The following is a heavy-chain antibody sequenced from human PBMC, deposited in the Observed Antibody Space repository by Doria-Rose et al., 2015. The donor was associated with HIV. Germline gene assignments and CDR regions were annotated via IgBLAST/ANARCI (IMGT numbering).Heavy chain of an antibody. Sequence: QITLKESGPVLVKPTETLTLICTVSGVSLSSPGMGVSWIRQPPGKALEWLANFYSDDERSYKSSLKSRLTISRGTSKSQVVLTMTDMDPVDTATYYCARIKSSRWYHKYYFDFWGQGTLVIVSA. D-gene: IGHD6-13*01. V-gene: IGHV2-26*01. CDR1: GVSLSSPGMG. CDR2: FYSDDER. J-gene: IGHJ4*02. CDR3: ARIKSSRWYHKYYFDF.